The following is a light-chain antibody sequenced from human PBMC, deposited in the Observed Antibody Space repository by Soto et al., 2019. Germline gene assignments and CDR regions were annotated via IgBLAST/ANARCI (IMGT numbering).Light chain of an antibody. V-gene: IGKV3-11*01. CDR1: QSFSSS. Sequence: EIVLTQSPGTLSLAPGERATLSCRARQSFSSSFAWYQQKPGQAPRLLIYDASKRATGIPARFSGRGSGTDFTLTISSLEPEDFAVYYCQQRSNWPPVITFGQGTRLEIK. CDR3: QQRSNWPPVIT. J-gene: IGKJ5*01. CDR2: DAS.